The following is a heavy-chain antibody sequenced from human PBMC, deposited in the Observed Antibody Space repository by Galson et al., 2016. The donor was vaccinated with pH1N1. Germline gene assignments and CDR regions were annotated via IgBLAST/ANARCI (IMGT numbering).Heavy chain of an antibody. Sequence: SLRLSCAASGFTFSTYGVHWVRQAPGTGLEWVAYIRHDGINKYYIDSVKGRFTISRDSSEKTLYLQMNRLRAEDTAVYYCAKEGVPNYYYYYMDVWGKGTTVIVSS. D-gene: IGHD2-8*01. J-gene: IGHJ6*03. CDR1: GFTFSTYG. CDR3: AKEGVPNYYYYYMDV. CDR2: IRHDGINK. V-gene: IGHV3-30*02.